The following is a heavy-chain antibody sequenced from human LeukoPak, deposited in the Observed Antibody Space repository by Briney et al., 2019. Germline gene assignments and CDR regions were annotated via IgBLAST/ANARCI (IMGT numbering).Heavy chain of an antibody. CDR2: INLSGGGT. J-gene: IGHJ4*02. CDR1: GYTFISYY. Sequence: ASVKVSCKASGYTFISYYMHWVRQAPGQGLEWMGLINLSGGGTSYAQKFQGRVTMTRDTSTSTVYMELSSLRSEDTAVYYCAGSSVERQQLARFDYWGQGTLVTVSS. D-gene: IGHD6-13*01. CDR3: AGSSVERQQLARFDY. V-gene: IGHV1-46*01.